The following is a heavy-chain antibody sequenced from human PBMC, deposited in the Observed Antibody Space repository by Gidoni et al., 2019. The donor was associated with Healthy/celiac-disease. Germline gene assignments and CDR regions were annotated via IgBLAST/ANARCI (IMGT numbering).Heavy chain of an antibody. J-gene: IGHJ6*02. V-gene: IGHV4-59*01. CDR1: GGSISSYY. D-gene: IGHD3-3*01. CDR2: IYYSGST. CDR3: ARVLRITIFGVVHYGMDV. Sequence: QVQLQGSGPGLVKPSETLSLTCTVSGGSISSYYWGWIRQPPGKGLEWIGYIYYSGSTNYNPSLKSRVTISVDTSKNQFSLKLSSVTAADTAVYYCARVLRITIFGVVHYGMDVWGQGTTVTVSS.